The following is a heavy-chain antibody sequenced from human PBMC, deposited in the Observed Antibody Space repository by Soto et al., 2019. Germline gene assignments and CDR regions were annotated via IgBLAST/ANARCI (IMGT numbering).Heavy chain of an antibody. J-gene: IGHJ4*02. CDR2: ISGSDQST. V-gene: IGHV3-23*01. D-gene: IGHD5-12*01. Sequence: EVQLLESGGGLVQPGGSLRLSCAASGFPFSTYDMSWVRQAPGKGLEWVSVISGSDQSTYYADSLDGRFTLSRDNSKNTLYMQMDRLSVEDTAVYHCVKGGWLDEWGQGTLVTVSS. CDR1: GFPFSTYD. CDR3: VKGGWLDE.